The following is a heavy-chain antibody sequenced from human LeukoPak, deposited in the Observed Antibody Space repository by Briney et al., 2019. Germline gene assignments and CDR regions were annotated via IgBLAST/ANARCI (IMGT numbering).Heavy chain of an antibody. CDR2: IYYSGST. Sequence: SETLSLTCTVPGGSISSYYWSSIRQPPGKGLEWIGYIYYSGSTNYNPSLKSRVTISVDPSKNQFSLKLSSVTAADTAVYYCARDRYSSGWNNWFDPWGQGTLVTVSS. J-gene: IGHJ5*02. CDR1: GGSISSYY. CDR3: ARDRYSSGWNNWFDP. V-gene: IGHV4-59*01. D-gene: IGHD6-19*01.